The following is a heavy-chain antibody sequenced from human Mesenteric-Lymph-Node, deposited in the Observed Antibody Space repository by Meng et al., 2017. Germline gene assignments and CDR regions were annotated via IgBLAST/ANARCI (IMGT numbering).Heavy chain of an antibody. CDR2: IIPIFGTA. V-gene: IGHV1-69*06. CDR1: GYTFTGYY. D-gene: IGHD1-7*01. J-gene: IGHJ6*02. Sequence: SVKVSCKASGYTFTGYYMHWVRQAPGQGLEWMGGIIPIFGTANYAQKFQGRVTITADKSTSTAYMELSSLRSEDTAVYYCARKVITGTPYYYYGMDVWGHGTTVTVSS. CDR3: ARKVITGTPYYYYGMDV.